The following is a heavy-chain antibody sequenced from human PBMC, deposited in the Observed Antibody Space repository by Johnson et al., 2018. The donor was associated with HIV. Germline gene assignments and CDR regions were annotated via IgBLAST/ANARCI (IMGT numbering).Heavy chain of an antibody. J-gene: IGHJ3*02. CDR2: ISWNSGSI. Sequence: VQVVESGGGLVQPGRSLRLSCAASGFTFDDYAMHWFRQAPGKGLEWVSGISWNSGSIGYADSVKGRFTISRDNSKNTLYLQMNSLGADDTALYYCARGGLGFQNIHDPFDIWGLGTMVTVSS. D-gene: IGHD1/OR15-1a*01. V-gene: IGHV3-9*01. CDR1: GFTFDDYA. CDR3: ARGGLGFQNIHDPFDI.